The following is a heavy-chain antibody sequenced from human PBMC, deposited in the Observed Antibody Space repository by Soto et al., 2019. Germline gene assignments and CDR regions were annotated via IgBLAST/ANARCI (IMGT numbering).Heavy chain of an antibody. CDR3: ARLGSIAAAGTPDY. D-gene: IGHD6-13*01. V-gene: IGHV3-11*01. Sequence: QVQLVESGGGLVKPGGSLRLSCAASGFTLSDYYMSWFRQAPGKGLEWVSYSSGSGSTTHDADSVKGRFTISRDNAKNSLYLKMNSLRAEDTALYYCARLGSIAAAGTPDYWGQGTLVTVSS. CDR2: SSGSGSTT. CDR1: GFTLSDYY. J-gene: IGHJ4*02.